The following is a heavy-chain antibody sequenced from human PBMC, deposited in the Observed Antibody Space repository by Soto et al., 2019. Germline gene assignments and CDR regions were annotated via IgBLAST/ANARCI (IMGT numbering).Heavy chain of an antibody. CDR1: GGSIYTYY. D-gene: IGHD2-2*01. J-gene: IGHJ6*02. CDR2: ISDGGST. CDR3: AGYCSSSICPNDHFFDLVV. V-gene: IGHV4-59*01. Sequence: SETLSLTCTVSGGSIYTYYWNWIRQSPGKGLEWIGNISDGGSTNYNPFHKGRGNISVVMVKKQGSLKLSSVTAASTAKYFSAGYCSSSICPNDHFFDLVVWGPGTTVTVSS.